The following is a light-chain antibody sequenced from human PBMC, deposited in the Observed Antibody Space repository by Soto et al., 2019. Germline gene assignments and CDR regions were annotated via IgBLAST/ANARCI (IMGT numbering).Light chain of an antibody. CDR3: AAWDGSLHGWV. Sequence: QAVVTQPPSASGTPGQRVTISCSGSTSNIGTNPVNWYQQLPGTAPKLLIYSNSQRPSGVPDRFSGSKSGTSASLAISGLQSEDEADYYCAAWDGSLHGWVFGGGTKLTVL. CDR1: TSNIGTNP. J-gene: IGLJ3*02. CDR2: SNS. V-gene: IGLV1-44*01.